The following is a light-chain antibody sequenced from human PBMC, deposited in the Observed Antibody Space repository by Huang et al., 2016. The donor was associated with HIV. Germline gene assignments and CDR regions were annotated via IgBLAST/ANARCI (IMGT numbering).Light chain of an antibody. CDR1: RNLLYSSNNREF. J-gene: IGKJ4*01. CDR2: WAA. Sequence: DIVMTQSPDSLTVSLGERATINCKSSRNLLYSSNNREFLGWYQQKPGRPPKLLIYWAATRNSGVPDRFNGSGSGTDFSLTINSLQAEDVAVYYCQQYYTTPLTFGGGTKVEIK. CDR3: QQYYTTPLT. V-gene: IGKV4-1*01.